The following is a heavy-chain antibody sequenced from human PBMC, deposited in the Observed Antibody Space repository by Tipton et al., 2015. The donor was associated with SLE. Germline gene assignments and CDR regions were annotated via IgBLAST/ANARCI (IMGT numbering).Heavy chain of an antibody. Sequence: TLSLTCAVYGGSFSGYYWSWIRQPPGKGLEWIGEINHSGSTNYNPSLKSRVTISVDTSKNQFSLKLSSVTAADTAVYYCARGVVAGPSGFDYWGRATLVTVSS. CDR3: ARGVVAGPSGFDY. J-gene: IGHJ4*02. CDR1: GGSFSGYY. D-gene: IGHD6-19*01. V-gene: IGHV4-34*01. CDR2: INHSGST.